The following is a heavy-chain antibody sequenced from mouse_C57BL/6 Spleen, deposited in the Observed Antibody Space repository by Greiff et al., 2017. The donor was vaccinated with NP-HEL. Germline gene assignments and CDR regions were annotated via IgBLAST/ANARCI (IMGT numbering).Heavy chain of an antibody. D-gene: IGHD2-12*01. CDR1: GYAFTNYL. V-gene: IGHV1-54*01. CDR3: ARNDSRRYFDV. J-gene: IGHJ1*03. Sequence: VQLQQSGAELVRPGTSVKVSCKASGYAFTNYLIEWVKQRPGQGLEWIGVINPGSGGTNYNEKFKGKATLTADKSSSTAFMQLRSLTSEDSAVYFFARNDSRRYFDVWGTGTTVTVSS. CDR2: INPGSGGT.